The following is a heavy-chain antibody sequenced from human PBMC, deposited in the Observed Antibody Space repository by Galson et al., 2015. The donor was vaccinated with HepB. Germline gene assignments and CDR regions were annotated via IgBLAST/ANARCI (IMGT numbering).Heavy chain of an antibody. Sequence: SLRLSCAASGFTFSSYAMHWVRQAPGKGLEWVAVISYDGSNKYYADSVKGRFTISRDNSKNTLYLQMNSLRAEDTAVYYCARDLGYCSGGSCYDTGRYYGMDVWGQGTTVTVSS. D-gene: IGHD2-15*01. V-gene: IGHV3-30-3*01. J-gene: IGHJ6*02. CDR2: ISYDGSNK. CDR3: ARDLGYCSGGSCYDTGRYYGMDV. CDR1: GFTFSSYA.